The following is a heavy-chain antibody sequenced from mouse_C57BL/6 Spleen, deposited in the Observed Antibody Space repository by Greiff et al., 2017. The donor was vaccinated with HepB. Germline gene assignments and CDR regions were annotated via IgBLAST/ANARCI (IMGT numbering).Heavy chain of an antibody. CDR1: GFNIKDYY. CDR2: IDPEDGET. CDR3: AISLITTVVAPDY. J-gene: IGHJ2*01. D-gene: IGHD1-1*01. V-gene: IGHV14-2*01. Sequence: EVKLMESGAELVKPGASVKLSCTASGFNIKDYYMHWVKQRTEQGLEWIGRIDPEDGETKYAPKFQGKATITADPSSNTAYLQLSSLTSEDTAVYYCAISLITTVVAPDYWGQGTTLTVSS.